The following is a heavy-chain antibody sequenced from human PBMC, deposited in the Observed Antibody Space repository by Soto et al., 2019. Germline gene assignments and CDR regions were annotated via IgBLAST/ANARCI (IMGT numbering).Heavy chain of an antibody. D-gene: IGHD3-22*01. CDR2: ISAYNGNT. CDR1: GYTFTSYG. Sequence: ASVKVSCKASGYTFTSYGISWVRQAPGQGLEWMGWISAYNGNTNYAQKLQGRVTMTTVTSTSTAYMELRSLRSDDTSVYYCARDYYDSRIFDYWGQGTLVTVSS. V-gene: IGHV1-18*01. J-gene: IGHJ4*02. CDR3: ARDYYDSRIFDY.